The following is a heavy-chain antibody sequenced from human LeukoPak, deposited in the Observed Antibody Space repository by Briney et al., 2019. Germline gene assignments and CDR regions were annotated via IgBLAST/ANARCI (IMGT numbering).Heavy chain of an antibody. D-gene: IGHD4-23*01. Sequence: PGGSLRLSCAASGFTFSSFWMSWVRQAPGKGLEWVANIKHDGSEKYYVDSVKGRFTISRDNAKNSLYLQMNSLRAEDTAVYYCAKTALRGGGAAWGQGTLVTVSS. CDR3: AKTALRGGGAA. CDR1: GFTFSSFW. CDR2: IKHDGSEK. J-gene: IGHJ5*02. V-gene: IGHV3-7*01.